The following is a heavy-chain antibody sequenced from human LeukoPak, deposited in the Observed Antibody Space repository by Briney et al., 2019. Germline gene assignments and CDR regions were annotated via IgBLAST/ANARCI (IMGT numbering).Heavy chain of an antibody. V-gene: IGHV3-23*01. CDR1: GFAFSSYG. J-gene: IGHJ4*02. Sequence: GGTLRLSCAASGFAFSSYGMSWVRQAPGKGLEWVSTLSGSGVPTYYADSVKGRFTISRDNSKNTLYLQMNRLRVEDTAVYYCAKGGYYGNNGYSTHGFDNWGQGILVTVSS. CDR3: AKGGYYGNNGYSTHGFDN. CDR2: LSGSGVPT. D-gene: IGHD2-21*01.